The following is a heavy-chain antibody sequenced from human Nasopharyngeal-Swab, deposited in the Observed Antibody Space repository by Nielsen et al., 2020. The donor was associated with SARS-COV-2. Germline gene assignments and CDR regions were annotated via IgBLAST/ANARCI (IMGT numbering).Heavy chain of an antibody. D-gene: IGHD6-19*01. V-gene: IGHV3-30*02. CDR2: IHYDGSKK. Sequence: LKISRAASGFTFSRYGMHWVRQAPGKGLEWVAFIHYDGSKKSYADSVKGRFTISRDNSKNTLYLQMNSLRAEDTAVYYCAKDGGIAVAGDGFDYWGQGTLVTVSS. CDR3: AKDGGIAVAGDGFDY. CDR1: GFTFSRYG. J-gene: IGHJ4*02.